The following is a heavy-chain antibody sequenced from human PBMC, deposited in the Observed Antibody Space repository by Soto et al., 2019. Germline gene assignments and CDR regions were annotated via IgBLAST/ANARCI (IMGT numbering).Heavy chain of an antibody. CDR1: GYTFTSYG. CDR2: ISAYNGNT. J-gene: IGHJ6*03. D-gene: IGHD3-3*01. Sequence: ASVKVSCKASGYTFTSYGISWVQQAPGQGLEWMGWISAYNGNTNYAQKLQGRVTMTTDTSTSTAYMELRSLRSDDTAVYYCARVQGYDFWSGYRPIDYYYMDVWGKGTTVTVSS. V-gene: IGHV1-18*01. CDR3: ARVQGYDFWSGYRPIDYYYMDV.